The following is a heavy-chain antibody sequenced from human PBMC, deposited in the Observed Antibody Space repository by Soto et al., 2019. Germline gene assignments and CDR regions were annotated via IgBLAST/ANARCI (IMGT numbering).Heavy chain of an antibody. CDR1: GYTFTGYY. D-gene: IGHD4-17*01. CDR2: INPNSGGT. Sequence: GASVKVSCKASGYTFTGYYMHWVRQAPGQGLEWMGWINPNSGGTNYAQKFQGWVTMTRDTSISTAYMELSRLRSDDTAVYYCARDSALFSHHPLVTTDYYYGMDVWGQGTTVTVSS. CDR3: ARDSALFSHHPLVTTDYYYGMDV. V-gene: IGHV1-2*04. J-gene: IGHJ6*02.